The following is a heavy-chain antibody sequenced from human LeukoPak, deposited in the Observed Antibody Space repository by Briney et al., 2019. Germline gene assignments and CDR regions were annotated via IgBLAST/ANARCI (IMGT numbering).Heavy chain of an antibody. CDR1: GGSFTGYY. V-gene: IGHV4-34*01. D-gene: IGHD1-26*01. Sequence: SETLSLTCAVYGGSFTGYYWSWIRQPPGTGLEWIGEIKHSGNTNYNPSLKSRVTISVDTSKNQLSLKLSSVAAADTAVYYCARSTVYSGSYQEGAFDIWGQGTMVTVSS. CDR2: IKHSGNT. J-gene: IGHJ3*02. CDR3: ARSTVYSGSYQEGAFDI.